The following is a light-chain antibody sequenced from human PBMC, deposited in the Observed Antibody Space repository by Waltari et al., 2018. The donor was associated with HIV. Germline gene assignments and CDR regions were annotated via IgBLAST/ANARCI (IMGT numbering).Light chain of an antibody. CDR3: QQYNKWPET. CDR1: QSVSSN. J-gene: IGKJ1*01. CDR2: GSS. Sequence: EIVMTQSPATLSVSPGERATLSCRASQSVSSNLAWSHQKPGQAPRLLIYGSSTRATGIPARFSGSGSGTEFTLTISSLQSEDFAVYYCQQYNKWPETFGQGTKVEIK. V-gene: IGKV3-15*01.